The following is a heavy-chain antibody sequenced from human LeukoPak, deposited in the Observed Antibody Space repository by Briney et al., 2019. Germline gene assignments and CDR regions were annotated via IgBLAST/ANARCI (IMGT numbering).Heavy chain of an antibody. D-gene: IGHD3-9*01. Sequence: PSETLSLTCTVSGGSISSYYWSWIRQPPGKGLEWIGYIYYSGSTNYNPSLKSRVTISVDTSKNQFSLKLSSVTAADTAVYYCARRRHYDILTGYYGDAFDIWGQGTMVTVSS. CDR3: ARRRHYDILTGYYGDAFDI. V-gene: IGHV4-59*08. CDR2: IYYSGST. CDR1: GGSISSYY. J-gene: IGHJ3*02.